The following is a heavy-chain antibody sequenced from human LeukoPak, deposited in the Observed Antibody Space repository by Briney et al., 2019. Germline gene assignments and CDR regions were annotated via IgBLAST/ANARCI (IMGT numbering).Heavy chain of an antibody. CDR3: ARDRAVAGTGDFDY. CDR2: IYYSGST. V-gene: IGHV4-59*12. D-gene: IGHD6-19*01. CDR1: GGSISRYY. J-gene: IGHJ4*02. Sequence: SETLSLTCTVSGGSISRYYRSWIRQPPGKGLEWIGYIYYSGSTNYNPSLKSRVTISVDTSKNQFSLKLSSVTAADTAVYYCARDRAVAGTGDFDYWGQGTLVTVSS.